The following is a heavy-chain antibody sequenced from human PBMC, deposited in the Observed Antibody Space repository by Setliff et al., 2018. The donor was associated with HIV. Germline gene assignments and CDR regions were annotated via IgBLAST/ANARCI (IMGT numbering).Heavy chain of an antibody. Sequence: ASVKVSCKVSGYALNELSMHWVRKTSGKGFEWMVRFDPEDGDTLYAHNFQGRVTMTEDTFTETAYLELSGLRSEDTAVYSCTPAKEHWLAEVGCDYWGQGTLVTVS. D-gene: IGHD6-19*01. J-gene: IGHJ4*02. CDR2: FDPEDGDT. CDR3: TPAKEHWLAEVGCDY. V-gene: IGHV1-24*01. CDR1: GYALNELS.